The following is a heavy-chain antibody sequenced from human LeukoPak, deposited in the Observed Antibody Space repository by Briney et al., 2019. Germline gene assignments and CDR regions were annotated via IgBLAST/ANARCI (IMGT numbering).Heavy chain of an antibody. CDR3: ARGTPVPAAIDGLAWFDP. Sequence: PSETLSLTCAVYGGSFSGYYWSWIRQPPGKGLEWIGEINHSGSTNYNPSLKSRVTISVDTSKNQFSLKLSSVTAADTAVYYCARGTPVPAAIDGLAWFDPWGQGTLVTVSS. J-gene: IGHJ5*02. V-gene: IGHV4-34*01. CDR1: GGSFSGYY. CDR2: INHSGST. D-gene: IGHD2-2*02.